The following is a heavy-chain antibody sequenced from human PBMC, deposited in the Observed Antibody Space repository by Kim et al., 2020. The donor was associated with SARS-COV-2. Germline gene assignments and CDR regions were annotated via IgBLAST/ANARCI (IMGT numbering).Heavy chain of an antibody. Sequence: ASVKVSCKASGYTFTGYYMHWVRQAPGQGLEWMGWINPNSGGTNYAQKFQGWVTMTRDTSISTAYMELSRLRSDDTAVYYCARPSSGGSCYEGTASCYFDDWGQGTLVTVSS. CDR2: INPNSGGT. J-gene: IGHJ4*02. D-gene: IGHD2-15*01. CDR3: ARPSSGGSCYEGTASCYFDD. V-gene: IGHV1-2*04. CDR1: GYTFTGYY.